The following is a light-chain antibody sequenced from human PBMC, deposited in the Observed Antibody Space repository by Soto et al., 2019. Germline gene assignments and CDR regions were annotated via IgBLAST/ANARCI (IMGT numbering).Light chain of an antibody. Sequence: DIVMTQSPLSLPVTPGEPASISCRSSQSLLHSNGYKYLDWYLQKPGQSPQLLIYLGSNRASGVPDRFSGSGSSTDFTLKISRVEAEDVGVYYCMQALQTSYTFGQGTKLEIK. V-gene: IGKV2-28*01. CDR1: QSLLHSNGYKY. J-gene: IGKJ2*01. CDR3: MQALQTSYT. CDR2: LGS.